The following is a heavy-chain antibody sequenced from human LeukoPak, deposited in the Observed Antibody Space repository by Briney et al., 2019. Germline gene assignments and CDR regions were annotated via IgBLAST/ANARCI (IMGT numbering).Heavy chain of an antibody. CDR2: IKQDGSEK. CDR1: GFTFSSYW. CDR3: ARDPVDYDSSGYFFFSGPGQEFDY. D-gene: IGHD3-22*01. J-gene: IGHJ4*02. V-gene: IGHV3-7*01. Sequence: PGGSPRLSCAASGFTFSSYWMSWVRQAPGKGLEWVANIKQDGSEKYYVDSVKGRFTISRDNAKNSLYLQMNSLRAEDTAVYYCARDPVDYDSSGYFFFSGPGQEFDYWGQGTLVTVSS.